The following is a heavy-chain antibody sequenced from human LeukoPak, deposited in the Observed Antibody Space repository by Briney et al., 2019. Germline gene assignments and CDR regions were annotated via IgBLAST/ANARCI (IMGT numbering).Heavy chain of an antibody. D-gene: IGHD5-18*01. CDR3: AGGDTAMENLFDY. Sequence: SETLSLTCTVSGGSISSYYWSWIRQPPGTGLEWIGYIYYSGSTDYNPSLKSRVTISVDTSKNQFSLKLSSVTAADTAVYYCAGGDTAMENLFDYWGQGTLVTVSS. CDR2: IYYSGST. V-gene: IGHV4-59*01. J-gene: IGHJ4*02. CDR1: GGSISSYY.